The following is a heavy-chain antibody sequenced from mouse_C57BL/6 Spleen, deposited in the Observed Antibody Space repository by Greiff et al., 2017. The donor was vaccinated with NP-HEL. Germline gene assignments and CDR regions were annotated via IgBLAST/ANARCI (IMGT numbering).Heavy chain of an antibody. V-gene: IGHV3-6*01. D-gene: IGHD3-1*01. CDR1: GYSITSGYY. CDR3: ARAGYDYFDY. CDR2: ISYDGSN. J-gene: IGHJ2*01. Sequence: VQLKESGPGLVKPSQSLSLTCSVTGYSITSGYYWNWIRQFPGNKLEWMGYISYDGSNNYNPSLKNRISITRDTSKNQFFLKLNSVTTEDTATYYCARAGYDYFDYWGQGTTLTVSS.